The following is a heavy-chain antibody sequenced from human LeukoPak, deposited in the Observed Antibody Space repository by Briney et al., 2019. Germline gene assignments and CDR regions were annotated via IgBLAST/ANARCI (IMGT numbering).Heavy chain of an antibody. CDR1: RFSFSAHN. V-gene: IGHV3-21*01. CDR2: ISSRSNYI. Sequence: PGGSLRLSCAASRFSFSAHNMHWGRQAPGKGLEWVASISSRSNYIYYADSLKGRVTVSRDNARNSLFLQMTSLRAEDTAVYYCARDYVGFGESGFAYWGQGNQVIVSS. D-gene: IGHD3-10*01. CDR3: ARDYVGFGESGFAY. J-gene: IGHJ4*02.